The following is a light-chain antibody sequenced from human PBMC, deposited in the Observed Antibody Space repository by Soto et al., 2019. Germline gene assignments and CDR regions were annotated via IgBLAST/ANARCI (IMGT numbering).Light chain of an antibody. CDR2: LGS. V-gene: IGKV2-28*01. J-gene: IGKJ2*01. CDR1: QSLLHSNGYNY. CDR3: MQALQTPDT. Sequence: DIVMTQSPLSLPVTPGEPASISCRSSQSLLHSNGYNYLDWYLQKPGQSPQLLIYLGSNRASGVPDRFSGSGSGTDFTLKISRVEAEYVGVYYCMQALQTPDTFGQGTKLEIK.